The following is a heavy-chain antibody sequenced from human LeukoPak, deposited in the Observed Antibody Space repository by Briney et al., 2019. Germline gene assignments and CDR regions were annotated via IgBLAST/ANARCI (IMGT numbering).Heavy chain of an antibody. CDR2: IRSKANSYAT. CDR3: ACIAVAGTGGGAENWFDP. D-gene: IGHD6-19*01. CDR1: GFTFSGSA. J-gene: IGHJ5*02. V-gene: IGHV3-73*01. Sequence: PGGSLRLSCAASGFTFSGSAMHWVRQVSGKGLEWVGRIRSKANSYATAYAASVKGRFTISRDDSKNTAYLQMNSLKTEDTAVYYCACIAVAGTGGGAENWFDPWGQGILVTVSS.